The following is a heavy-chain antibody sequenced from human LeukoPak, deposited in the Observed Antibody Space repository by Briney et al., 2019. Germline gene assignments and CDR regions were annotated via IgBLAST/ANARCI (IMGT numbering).Heavy chain of an antibody. V-gene: IGHV4-39*02. D-gene: IGHD6-13*01. CDR3: AREAAANSLDY. J-gene: IGHJ4*02. Sequence: SETLSLTCTVSGGSISSSSYYWGWIRQPPGKGLEWIGSIYYSGSTYYNPSLKSRVTISVDTSKNQFSLKLGSVTAADTAVYYCAREAAANSLDYWGQGTLVTVSS. CDR1: GGSISSSSYY. CDR2: IYYSGST.